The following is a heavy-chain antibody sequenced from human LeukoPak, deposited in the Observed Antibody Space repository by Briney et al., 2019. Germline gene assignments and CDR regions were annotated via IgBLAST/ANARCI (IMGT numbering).Heavy chain of an antibody. J-gene: IGHJ5*02. D-gene: IGHD3-10*01. Sequence: PSETLSLTCTVSGGSISSSSYYWGWIRQPPGKGLEWIGSIYYSGSTYYNPSLKSRVTISVDTSKNQFSPKLSSVTAADTAVYYCARQSVFGFGELFPFDPWGQGTLVTVSS. CDR2: IYYSGST. CDR1: GGSISSSSYY. CDR3: ARQSVFGFGELFPFDP. V-gene: IGHV4-39*01.